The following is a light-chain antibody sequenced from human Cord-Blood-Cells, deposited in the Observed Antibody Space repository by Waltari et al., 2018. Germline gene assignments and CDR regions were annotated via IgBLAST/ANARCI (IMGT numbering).Light chain of an antibody. CDR3: QSYDSSNLAV. J-gene: IGLJ7*01. V-gene: IGLV6-57*01. CDR1: SGSIASNH. Sequence: NFMLPQPHSVSASPGKTVTISCTRSSGSIASNHVQCYQQRPGSSPTTVTYEDNQRPSGVPERFSGSIDSSSNSASLTISGLKTEDEADYYCQSYDSSNLAVFGGGTQLTVL. CDR2: EDN.